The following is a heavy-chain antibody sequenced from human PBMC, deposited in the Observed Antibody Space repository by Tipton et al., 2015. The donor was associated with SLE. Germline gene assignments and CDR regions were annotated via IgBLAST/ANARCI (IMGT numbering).Heavy chain of an antibody. D-gene: IGHD4-17*01. J-gene: IGHJ4*02. CDR2: LHYDENKA. CDR3: AKDRSPDYGDYVAFDY. Sequence: AFLHYDENKAYSTDSVKGRFTISRDNSKNTLYLQMNSLRAEDTAVYYCAKDRSPDYGDYVAFDYWGQGTLVTVSS. V-gene: IGHV3-30*02.